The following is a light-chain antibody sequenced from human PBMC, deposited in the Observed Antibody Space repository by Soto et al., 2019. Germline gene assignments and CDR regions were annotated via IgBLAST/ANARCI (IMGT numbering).Light chain of an antibody. CDR3: SSYTSSSTPRVV. V-gene: IGLV2-14*01. CDR1: SSDVGGYNY. CDR2: DVS. J-gene: IGLJ2*01. Sequence: QSALTQPASVSGSPGQSITISCTGTSSDVGGYNYVSWYQQHPGKAPKLMIYDVSNRPSGVSNRFSGSKSGNTASLTISGLQAEDEADYYCSSYTSSSTPRVVFGGGTQLPS.